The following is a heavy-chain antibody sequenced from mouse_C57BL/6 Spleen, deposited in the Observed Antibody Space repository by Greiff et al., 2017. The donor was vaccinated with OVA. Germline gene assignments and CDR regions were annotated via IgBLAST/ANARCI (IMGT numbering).Heavy chain of an antibody. CDR1: GYAFSSYW. J-gene: IGHJ4*01. CDR3: ARYATVVNAMDY. Sequence: QVQLKESGAELVKPGASVKISCKASGYAFSSYWMNWVKQRPGKGLEWIGQIYPGDGDTNYNGKFKGKATLTADKSSSTAYMQLSSLTSEDSAVYFCARYATVVNAMDYWGQGTSVTVSS. D-gene: IGHD1-1*01. CDR2: IYPGDGDT. V-gene: IGHV1-80*01.